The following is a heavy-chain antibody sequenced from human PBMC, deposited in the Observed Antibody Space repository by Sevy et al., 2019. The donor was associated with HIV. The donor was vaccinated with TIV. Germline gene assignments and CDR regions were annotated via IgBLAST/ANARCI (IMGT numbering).Heavy chain of an antibody. CDR3: ALERLSSNVAEYFQN. CDR1: GFTFSSFF. CDR2: ISYDGSNE. Sequence: GRSLRLSCAASGFTFSSFFMHWVRQAPGKGLEWVATISYDGSNEHYADSVKGRFTISRDNSKNALYLQMNSLRAEDTAVYYCALERLSSNVAEYFQNWGQGTLVTVSS. J-gene: IGHJ1*01. D-gene: IGHD1-1*01. V-gene: IGHV3-30-3*01.